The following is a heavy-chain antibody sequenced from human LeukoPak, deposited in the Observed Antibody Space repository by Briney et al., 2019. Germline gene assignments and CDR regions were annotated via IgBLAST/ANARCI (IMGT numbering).Heavy chain of an antibody. Sequence: PGGSLRLPCAASGYTFSSYAMSWVRQAPGKGLEWVSGISGRDASSGSDASTDYADSVKGRFTISRDNPKNTVYLQMNSLRVEDTAVYYCAKDRLRWLRGPDDYMGVWGKGTTVTVSS. V-gene: IGHV3-21*04. CDR3: AKDRLRWLRGPDDYMGV. J-gene: IGHJ6*03. CDR1: GYTFSSYA. D-gene: IGHD4-17*01. CDR2: ISGRDASSGSDAST.